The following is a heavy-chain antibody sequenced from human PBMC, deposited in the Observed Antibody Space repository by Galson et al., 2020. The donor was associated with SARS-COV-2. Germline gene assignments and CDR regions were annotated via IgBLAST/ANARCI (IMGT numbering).Heavy chain of an antibody. CDR1: GYSFTNYW. CDR3: ARRFHKDGYNYEMDY. J-gene: IGHJ4*02. V-gene: IGHV5-51*01. CDR2: IYPDDSDT. D-gene: IGHD5-12*01. Sequence: GESLKISCKGSGYSFTNYWIGWVRQMPGKGLEWMGIIYPDDSDTRYSPSFQGRVTISADNSISTAYLQWSSLKASDTAMYYCARRFHKDGYNYEMDYWGQGTLVTVSS.